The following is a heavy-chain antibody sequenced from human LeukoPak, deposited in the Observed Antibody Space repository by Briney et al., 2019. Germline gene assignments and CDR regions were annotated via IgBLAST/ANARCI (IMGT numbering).Heavy chain of an antibody. D-gene: IGHD6-13*01. Sequence: GASVKVSCKASGYSCTSNSMHWVRQAPGQRLEWVGWINTGNGNTKYSQKFQGRVTITRDTSASTAYMELSSLRSEDTAVYYCARDPDSSWYEGDYWGQGTLVTVSS. CDR2: INTGNGNT. J-gene: IGHJ4*02. V-gene: IGHV1-3*04. CDR3: ARDPDSSWYEGDY. CDR1: GYSCTSNS.